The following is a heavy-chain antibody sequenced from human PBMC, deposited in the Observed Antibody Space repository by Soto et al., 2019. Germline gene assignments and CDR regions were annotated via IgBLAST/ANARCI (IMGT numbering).Heavy chain of an antibody. CDR1: GGSASSGSYY. Sequence: ASETLSLTCTVSGGSASSGSYYWSWIRQPPGKGLEWIGYIYYSGSTNYNPSLKSRVTISVDTSKNQFSLKLSSVTAADTAVYYCAREFLMVRGVFDYWGQGTLVTVSS. CDR3: AREFLMVRGVFDY. V-gene: IGHV4-61*01. CDR2: IYYSGST. J-gene: IGHJ4*02. D-gene: IGHD3-10*01.